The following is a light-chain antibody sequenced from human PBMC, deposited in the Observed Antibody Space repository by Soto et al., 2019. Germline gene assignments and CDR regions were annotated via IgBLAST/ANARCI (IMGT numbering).Light chain of an antibody. CDR1: QDISRW. Sequence: DIQMTQSPSSVSASVGDRVTITCRASQDISRWLAWYQQKPGEAPNLMIYDASTLQSGVPSRFSGSGSGTDFTLTISSLQPEDFATYYCQQANSFPPTFGQGTKLEIK. V-gene: IGKV1-12*01. CDR3: QQANSFPPT. J-gene: IGKJ2*01. CDR2: DAS.